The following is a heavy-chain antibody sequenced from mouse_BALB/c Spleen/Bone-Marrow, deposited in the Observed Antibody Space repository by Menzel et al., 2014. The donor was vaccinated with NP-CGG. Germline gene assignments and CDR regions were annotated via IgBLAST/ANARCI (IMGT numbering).Heavy chain of an antibody. CDR1: AYTFTSYT. CDR3: AAGYYGNSGWFAY. J-gene: IGHJ3*01. Sequence: VQLQQSGAELARPGASVKMSCKASAYTFTSYTMHWVKQRPGQGLEWIGYINPSSGYTNYNQKFKDKATLTADKSSSTAYMQLSSLTSEDSAVYYCAAGYYGNSGWFAYWGQGTLVTVSA. D-gene: IGHD2-1*01. CDR2: INPSSGYT. V-gene: IGHV1-4*01.